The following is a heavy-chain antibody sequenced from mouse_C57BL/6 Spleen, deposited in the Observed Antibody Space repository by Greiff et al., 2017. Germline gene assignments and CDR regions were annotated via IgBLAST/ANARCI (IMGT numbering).Heavy chain of an antibody. V-gene: IGHV5-6*01. CDR2: ISSGGSYT. D-gene: IGHD2-4*01. CDR1: GFTFSSYG. Sequence: EVKVVESGGDLVKPGGSLKLSCAASGFTFSSYGMSWVRQTPDKRLEWVATISSGGSYTYYPDSVKGRFTISRDNAKNTLYLQMSSLKSEDTAMYYCARGRDYDGAWFAYWGQGTLVTVSA. J-gene: IGHJ3*01. CDR3: ARGRDYDGAWFAY.